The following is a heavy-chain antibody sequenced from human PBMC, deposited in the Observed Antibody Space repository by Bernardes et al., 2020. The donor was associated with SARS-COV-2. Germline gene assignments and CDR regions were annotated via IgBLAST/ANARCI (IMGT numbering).Heavy chain of an antibody. CDR2: INTDGRTI. Sequence: GGSLRLSCAASGFTFSSYWIHWVRQVPGKGRVWVSRINTDGRTITYADSVKGRFIISRDNAKNTLYLQMNSLRVEDAAMYYCVRSAFSGGSGYFFDSWGQGTLVTVSS. J-gene: IGHJ4*02. CDR3: VRSAFSGGSGYFFDS. V-gene: IGHV3-74*01. CDR1: GFTFSSYW. D-gene: IGHD3-22*01.